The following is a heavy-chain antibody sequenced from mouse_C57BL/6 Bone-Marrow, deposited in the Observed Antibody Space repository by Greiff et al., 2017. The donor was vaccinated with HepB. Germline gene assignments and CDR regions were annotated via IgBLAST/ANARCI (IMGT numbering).Heavy chain of an antibody. CDR2: INPNNGGT. CDR1: GYTFTDYN. V-gene: IGHV1-18*01. D-gene: IGHD2-3*01. CDR3: ARLGLGYDGYFYAMDY. J-gene: IGHJ4*01. Sequence: EVQLQQSGPELVKPGASVKIPCKASGYTFTDYNMDWVKQSHGKSLEWIGDINPNNGGTIYNQKFKGKATLTVDKSSSTAYMELRSLTSEDTAVYYCARLGLGYDGYFYAMDYWGQGTSVTVSS.